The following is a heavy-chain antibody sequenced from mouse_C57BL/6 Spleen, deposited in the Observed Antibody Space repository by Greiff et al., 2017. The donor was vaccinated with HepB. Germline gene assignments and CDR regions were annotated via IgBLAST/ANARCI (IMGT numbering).Heavy chain of an antibody. D-gene: IGHD2-1*01. V-gene: IGHV1-82*01. CDR2: IYPGDGDT. CDR1: GYAFSSSW. Sequence: VQLQQSGPELVKPGASVKISCKASGYAFSSSWMNWVKQRPGKGLEWIGRIYPGDGDTNYNGKFKGKATLTADKSSSTAYMQLSSLTSEDSAVYFCARKDGNLGYFDVWGTGTTVTVSS. J-gene: IGHJ1*03. CDR3: ARKDGNLGYFDV.